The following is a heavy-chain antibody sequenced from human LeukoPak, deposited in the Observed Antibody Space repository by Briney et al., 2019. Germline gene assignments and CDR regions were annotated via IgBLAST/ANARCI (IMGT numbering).Heavy chain of an antibody. CDR3: ARVEDYDILTGFDY. D-gene: IGHD3-9*01. Sequence: GGSLRLSCAAFGFTFSSYWMSWVRQAPGKGLEWVANIKQDGREKYYVDSVKGRFTISRDNAKNSLYLQMNSLRAEDTAVYYCARVEDYDILTGFDYWGQGTLVTVSS. CDR2: IKQDGREK. V-gene: IGHV3-7*01. J-gene: IGHJ4*02. CDR1: GFTFSSYW.